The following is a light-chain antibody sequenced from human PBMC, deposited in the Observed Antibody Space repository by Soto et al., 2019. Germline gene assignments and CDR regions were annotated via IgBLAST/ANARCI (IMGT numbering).Light chain of an antibody. J-gene: IGKJ4*01. CDR1: QSLLHSNGYNY. V-gene: IGKV2-28*01. CDR3: MQALQTPLT. Sequence: VMTQSPLALPVTPGEPASISCRSSQSLLHSNGYNYLDWYLQKPGQSPQLLIYLGSNRASGVPDRFSGSGSGTDFTLKISRVEAEDVGVYYCMQALQTPLTFGGGTKVEIK. CDR2: LGS.